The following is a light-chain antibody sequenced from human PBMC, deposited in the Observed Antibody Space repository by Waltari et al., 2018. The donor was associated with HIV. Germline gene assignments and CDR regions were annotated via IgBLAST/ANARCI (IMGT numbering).Light chain of an antibody. V-gene: IGLV2-8*01. CDR2: DVS. J-gene: IGLJ2*01. CDR1: SSDVGGYNY. CDR3: SSYAGRNNVV. Sequence: QSALTQPPSASGSPGQSVTISCTGTSSDVGGYNYVSWYQQHPGKAPKLMIYDVSMRPLGVPGRFSCSKSGNKASLTVSGLQAEDEADYYCSSYAGRNNVVFGGGTKVTVL.